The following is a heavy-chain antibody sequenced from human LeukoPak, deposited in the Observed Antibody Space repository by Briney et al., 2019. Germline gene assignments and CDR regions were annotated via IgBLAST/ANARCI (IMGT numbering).Heavy chain of an antibody. V-gene: IGHV4-61*02. CDR3: ARAYDSSGYQARELDY. D-gene: IGHD3-22*01. CDR2: IYSSGST. J-gene: IGHJ4*02. CDR1: GGSISSGSYY. Sequence: SETLSLTCTVSGGSISSGSYYWSWLRQPAGKGLEWIGRIYSSGSTHYNPSLKSRATISVDTSKNQFSLKLSSVTAADTAMYYCARAYDSSGYQARELDYWGQGTLVTVSS.